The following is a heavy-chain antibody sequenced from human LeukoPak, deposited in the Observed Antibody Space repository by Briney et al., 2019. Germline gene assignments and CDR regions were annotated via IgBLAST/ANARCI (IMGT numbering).Heavy chain of an antibody. V-gene: IGHV1-8*01. Sequence: GASVKVSCKASGYTSTSYDINWVRQATGQGLEWMGWMNPNSGNTGYAQNFQGRVTMTRDTSICTAYMELSSLRSEDPAVYYRTRTPRNWGTDFWGQGTLVTVSS. CDR3: TRTPRNWGTDF. D-gene: IGHD7-27*01. CDR1: GYTSTSYD. J-gene: IGHJ4*02. CDR2: MNPNSGNT.